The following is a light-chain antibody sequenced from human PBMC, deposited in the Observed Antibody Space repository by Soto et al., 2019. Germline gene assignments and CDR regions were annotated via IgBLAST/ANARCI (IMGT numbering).Light chain of an antibody. J-gene: IGKJ1*01. CDR3: QQYNSLVVT. CDR2: DAS. V-gene: IGKV1-5*01. Sequence: GDRVTITCRASQRISSWLAWYQQKPGKAPKLLIYDASSLESGVPSRFSGSGSGTEFTLTISSLQPDDFATYYCQQYNSLVVTFGQGTKVEIK. CDR1: QRISSW.